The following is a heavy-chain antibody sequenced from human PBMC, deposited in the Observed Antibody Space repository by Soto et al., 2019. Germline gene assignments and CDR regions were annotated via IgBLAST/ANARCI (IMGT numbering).Heavy chain of an antibody. CDR1: GGTFSSYA. V-gene: IGHV1-69*01. CDR3: ARGGVVAADYYYYYGMDV. D-gene: IGHD2-15*01. CDR2: IIPIFGTA. J-gene: IGHJ6*02. Sequence: QVQLVQSGAEVKKPGFSVKVSCKASGGTFSSYAISWVRQAPGQGLEWMGGIIPIFGTANYAQKFQGRVTITADESTSTAYMELSSLRSEDTAVYYCARGGVVAADYYYYYGMDVWGQGTTVTVSS.